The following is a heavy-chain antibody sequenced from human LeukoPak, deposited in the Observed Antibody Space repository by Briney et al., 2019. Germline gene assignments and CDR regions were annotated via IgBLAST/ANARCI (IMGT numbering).Heavy chain of an antibody. CDR3: ARGGGGAKAFYFDY. CDR2: IDNNGIT. J-gene: IGHJ4*02. D-gene: IGHD1-26*01. CDR1: GFTFSSYG. V-gene: IGHV4-34*01. Sequence: PGRSLRLSCAASGFTFSSYGMPWVRQAPGKGLEWIGEIDNNGITNYNPSLKSRVTMSVDTTRKRFSLRLTSESAADTGVYYCARGGGGAKAFYFDYWGQGSLVTVSS.